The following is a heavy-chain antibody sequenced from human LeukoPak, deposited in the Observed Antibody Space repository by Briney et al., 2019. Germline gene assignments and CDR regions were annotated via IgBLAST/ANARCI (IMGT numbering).Heavy chain of an antibody. J-gene: IGHJ5*01. D-gene: IGHD6-19*01. CDR1: GFSFSTNW. V-gene: IGHV3-7*01. CDR3: ATMVSVAGDS. CDR2: IKPDGSET. Sequence: GGSLTLSCAGSGFSFSTNWMSWFRQAPGKGLEWVAHIKPDGSETYYVDSVKGRFTISRDNAWNSVHLQMNSLRPEDTAIYYCATMVSVAGDSWGQGTLVTVSS.